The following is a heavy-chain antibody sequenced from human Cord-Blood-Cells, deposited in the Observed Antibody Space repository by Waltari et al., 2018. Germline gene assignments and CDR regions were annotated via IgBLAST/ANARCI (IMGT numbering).Heavy chain of an antibody. V-gene: IGHV1-18*01. CDR1: GYTFTSYG. Sequence: QVQLVQSGAAVKKPGASVKVSCKASGYTFTSYGISWVRLAPGQGLEWMGWTSAENGNKNYAQKLQGGVAMTTDAPTSTAYMELRSLRSDDTAVYYCATGPKYNWNDAYFDYWGQGTRVTVSS. CDR2: TSAENGNK. D-gene: IGHD1-1*01. J-gene: IGHJ4*02. CDR3: ATGPKYNWNDAYFDY.